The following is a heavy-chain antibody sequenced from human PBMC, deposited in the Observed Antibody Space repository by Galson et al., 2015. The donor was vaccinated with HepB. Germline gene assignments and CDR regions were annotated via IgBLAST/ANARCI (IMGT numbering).Heavy chain of an antibody. CDR2: IYSGGST. D-gene: IGHD3-9*01. CDR3: ARDLRGLTGQGLNYYGMDV. Sequence: SLRLSCAASGFTVSSNYMSWVRQAPGKGLEWVSVIYSGGSTYYADSVKGRFTISRDNSKNTLYLQMNSLRAEDTAVYYCARDLRGLTGQGLNYYGMDVWGQGTTVTVSS. V-gene: IGHV3-66*02. CDR1: GFTVSSNY. J-gene: IGHJ6*02.